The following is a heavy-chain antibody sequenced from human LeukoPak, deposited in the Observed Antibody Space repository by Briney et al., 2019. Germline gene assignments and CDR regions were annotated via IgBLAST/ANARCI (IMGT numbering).Heavy chain of an antibody. CDR2: INPSGGST. V-gene: IGHV1-46*01. Sequence: ASVKVSCKASGYTFTSYYMHWVRQAPGQGLEWMGIINPSGGSTSYAQKFQGRVTMTRDTSTSTVYMELSSLRSEDTAVYYCARVKRDCSGDSCYRGYYYYMDVWGKGTTVTISS. J-gene: IGHJ6*03. CDR1: GYTFTSYY. CDR3: ARVKRDCSGDSCYRGYYYYMDV. D-gene: IGHD2-15*01.